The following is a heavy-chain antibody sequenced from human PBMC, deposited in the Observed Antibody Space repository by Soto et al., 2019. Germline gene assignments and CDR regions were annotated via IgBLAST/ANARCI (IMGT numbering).Heavy chain of an antibody. CDR1: GYTLTRYS. V-gene: IGHV1-3*05. CDR2: INAGNGNT. J-gene: IGHJ4*02. D-gene: IGHD3-22*01. Sequence: QVQLVQSGAEEMKPGASVKVSCKASGYTLTRYSIHWVRQAPGQRLEWMGWINAGNGNTKFSQKFQGRVTITRDTSSSTAYMELRGLRSDDTAVYFCAILGTYYFDNSDNYFDCWGQGTLVTVSS. CDR3: AILGTYYFDNSDNYFDC.